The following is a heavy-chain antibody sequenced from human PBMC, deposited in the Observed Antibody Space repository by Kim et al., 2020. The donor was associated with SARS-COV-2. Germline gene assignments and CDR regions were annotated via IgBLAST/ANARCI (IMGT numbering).Heavy chain of an antibody. CDR3: ARELYDSGSCLDY. J-gene: IGHJ4*02. CDR2: IYSGGRT. D-gene: IGHD3-10*01. CDR1: GFTVSDNY. Sequence: GGSLRLSCAASGFTVSDNYMNWVRQAPGKGLEWVSVIYSGGRTYYADSVKCRFTIFRDSSKNTLYLQMDSLRAEDTAVYYCARELYDSGSCLDYWGQGTLVTVSS. V-gene: IGHV3-53*01.